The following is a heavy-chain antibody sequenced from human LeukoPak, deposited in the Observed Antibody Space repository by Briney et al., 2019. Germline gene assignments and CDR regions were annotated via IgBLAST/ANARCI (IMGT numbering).Heavy chain of an antibody. J-gene: IGHJ4*02. Sequence: SQTLSLTCTVSGGSISSGSYYWSWIRQPAGKGLEWIERIYTSGSTNYNPSLKSRVTISVDTSKNQFSLKLSSVTAADTAVYYCARDHAGIAVGFDYWGQGTLVTVSS. V-gene: IGHV4-61*02. D-gene: IGHD6-19*01. CDR1: GGSISSGSYY. CDR2: IYTSGST. CDR3: ARDHAGIAVGFDY.